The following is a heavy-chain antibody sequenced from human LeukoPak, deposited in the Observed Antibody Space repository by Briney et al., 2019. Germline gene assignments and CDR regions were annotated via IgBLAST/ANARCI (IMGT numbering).Heavy chain of an antibody. D-gene: IGHD2-21*02. J-gene: IGHJ4*02. V-gene: IGHV3-74*01. Sequence: YPGGSLRLSCAASGLTLTSHWMPWFGQAQGKGLAWVARINSEGSSTSYADSVKGRFTISRDNAKNTLYLQMSSLRAEDTAVYYCARAYCGSDCYSRAMDYWGQGTLVTVSS. CDR3: ARAYCGSDCYSRAMDY. CDR1: GLTLTSHW. CDR2: INSEGSST.